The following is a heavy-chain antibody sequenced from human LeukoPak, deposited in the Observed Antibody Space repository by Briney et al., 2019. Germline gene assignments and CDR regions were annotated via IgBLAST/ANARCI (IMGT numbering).Heavy chain of an antibody. CDR1: GFTFSNYW. D-gene: IGHD4-17*01. CDR2: IKQDGSEK. J-gene: IGHJ4*02. CDR3: ARGFRGPRWDYGDYVSGD. Sequence: PGGSLRLSCAASGFTFSNYWMSWVRQAPGKGLEWVANIKQDGSEKYYVDSVKGRFTISRDNAKNSLYLQMNSLRAEDTAVYYCARGFRGPRWDYGDYVSGDWGQGTLVTVST. V-gene: IGHV3-7*01.